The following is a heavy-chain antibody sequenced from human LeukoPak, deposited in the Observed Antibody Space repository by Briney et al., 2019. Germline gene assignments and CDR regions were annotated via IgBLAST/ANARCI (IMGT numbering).Heavy chain of an antibody. D-gene: IGHD6-13*01. CDR2: ISWNSGSI. J-gene: IGHJ4*02. Sequence: PGGSLRLSCATSGFTFDDYAMHWVRQAPGKGLEWVSGISWNSGSIGYADSVKGRFTISRDNAKNSLYLQMNSLRAEDTALYYCAKDLGSSWTAGFDYWGQGTLVTVSS. CDR3: AKDLGSSWTAGFDY. V-gene: IGHV3-9*01. CDR1: GFTFDDYA.